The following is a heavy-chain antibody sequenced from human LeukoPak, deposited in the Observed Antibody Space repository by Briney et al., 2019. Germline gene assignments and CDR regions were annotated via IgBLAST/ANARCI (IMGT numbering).Heavy chain of an antibody. CDR3: ARAPSVVTAMGSDY. Sequence: PGGSLRLSCAASGFTFSSYAMSWVRQAPGMGLEWVSSIGSSGDITYYADSVKGRFTISRDNSKNTLYLQMNSLRAEDTAVYYCARAPSVVTAMGSDYWGQGTLVTVSS. V-gene: IGHV3-23*01. CDR2: IGSSGDIT. CDR1: GFTFSSYA. D-gene: IGHD2-21*02. J-gene: IGHJ4*02.